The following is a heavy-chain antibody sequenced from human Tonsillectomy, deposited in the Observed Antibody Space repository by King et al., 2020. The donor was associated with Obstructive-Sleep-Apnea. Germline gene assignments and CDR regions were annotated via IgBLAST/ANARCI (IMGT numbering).Heavy chain of an antibody. CDR2: MKQDGSEI. CDR3: ARIRGHCSTTRCYAQGYFDL. D-gene: IGHD2-2*01. V-gene: IGHV3-7*03. Sequence: VQLVESGGDLVQPGGSLRLSCGASGFTFISHWMSWVRQAPGKGLEGVAKMKQDGSEINYLDSVKGRFTISRDNAENSLYLQMNSLRAEDTAVYYCARIRGHCSTTRCYAQGYFDLWGRGTLAT. CDR1: GFTFISHW. J-gene: IGHJ2*01.